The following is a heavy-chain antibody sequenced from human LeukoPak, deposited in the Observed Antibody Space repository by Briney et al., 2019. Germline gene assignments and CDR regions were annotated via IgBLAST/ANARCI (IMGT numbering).Heavy chain of an antibody. CDR2: ISAYNGNT. V-gene: IGHV1-18*01. CDR3: ARESTIFGVVIQLDY. Sequence: GASVKVCCKASGYTFTSYGISWVRQAPGQGLEWMGWISAYNGNTNYAQKLQGRVTMTTDTSTSTAYMELRSLRSDDTAVYYCARESTIFGVVIQLDYWGQGTLVTVSS. CDR1: GYTFTSYG. J-gene: IGHJ4*02. D-gene: IGHD3-3*01.